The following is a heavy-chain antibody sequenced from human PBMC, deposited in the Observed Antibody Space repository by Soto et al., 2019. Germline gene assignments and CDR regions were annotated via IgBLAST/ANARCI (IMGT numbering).Heavy chain of an antibody. CDR3: ARSRNSAVADSFDF. D-gene: IGHD3-10*01. CDR1: GFTFSRYA. V-gene: IGHV3-30*04. Sequence: QVQVVESGGGMVQPGRSLRLSCAASGFTFSRYAIHWVRQAPGKGLEWVAVISRDGSNKYYVDSLKGRFTISRHNSKNTLYLQMNSLRDEDTAVYYCARSRNSAVADSFDFWGQGTLVTVSS. J-gene: IGHJ4*02. CDR2: ISRDGSNK.